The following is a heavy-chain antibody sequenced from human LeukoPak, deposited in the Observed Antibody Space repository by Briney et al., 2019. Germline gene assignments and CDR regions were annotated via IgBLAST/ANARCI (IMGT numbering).Heavy chain of an antibody. CDR1: GGSISSYY. Sequence: SETLSLTCTVSGGSISSYYWSWIRQPPGKGLEWIGCIYYSGSTNYNPSLKSRVTISVDTSKNQFSLKLSSVTAADTAVYYCASYGRGPGSPSYVAAAANWFDPWGQGTLVTVSS. CDR2: IYYSGST. J-gene: IGHJ5*02. D-gene: IGHD6-13*01. V-gene: IGHV4-59*01. CDR3: ASYGRGPGSPSYVAAAANWFDP.